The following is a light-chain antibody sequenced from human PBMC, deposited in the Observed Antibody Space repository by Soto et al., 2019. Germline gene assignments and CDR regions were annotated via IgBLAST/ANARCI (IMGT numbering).Light chain of an antibody. CDR2: GAS. CDR3: QQYGSSPLT. CDR1: QSVSSSY. V-gene: IGKV3-20*01. J-gene: IGKJ3*01. Sequence: ESVLTQSPGTLSMSPGERATLSCRASQSVSSSYSAWYQQKPGQAPRILIYGASRRATGIPDRFSGSGSGTDFTLTISRLEPEDFAVYYCQQYGSSPLTFGPGTKVDSK.